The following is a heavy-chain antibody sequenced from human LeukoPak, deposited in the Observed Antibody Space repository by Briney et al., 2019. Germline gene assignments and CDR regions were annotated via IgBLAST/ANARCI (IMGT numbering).Heavy chain of an antibody. Sequence: SETLSLTCAVYGGSFSGYYWTWIRQPPGKGLEWIGEINHRGSTDYNPSLRSRVTMSVDTSKNQFSLKLTSVTAADSALYYCATGGAGDRLSTWGQGTLVTVSS. CDR1: GGSFSGYY. CDR2: INHRGST. CDR3: ATGGAGDRLST. J-gene: IGHJ5*02. V-gene: IGHV4-34*01. D-gene: IGHD3-16*01.